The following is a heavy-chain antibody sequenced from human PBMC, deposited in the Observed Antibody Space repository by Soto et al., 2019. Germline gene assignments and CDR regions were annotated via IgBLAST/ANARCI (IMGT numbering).Heavy chain of an antibody. D-gene: IGHD5-18*01. CDR1: GGSISSSSYY. J-gene: IGHJ5*02. V-gene: IGHV4-39*01. CDR3: ARLPRIQLWLGWLDP. Sequence: QLQLQESGPGLVKPSETLSLTCTVSGGSISSSSYYWGWIRQPPGKVLEWIGTINYSGSTYYNPSLNSRVTISVDTSKNQFSLKVGSVTAADTAIYYCARLPRIQLWLGWLDPWGQGTLVTVSS. CDR2: INYSGST.